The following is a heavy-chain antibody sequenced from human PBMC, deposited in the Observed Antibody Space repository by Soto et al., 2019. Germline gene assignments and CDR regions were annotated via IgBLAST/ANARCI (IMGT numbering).Heavy chain of an antibody. V-gene: IGHV3-21*01. D-gene: IGHD2-2*01. CDR1: GFTFRSHS. J-gene: IGHJ6*03. CDR3: ARENKDVNKSTSISSGFHGMDV. CDR2: ISTSSSFI. Sequence: PGGSLRLSCEGSGFTFRSHSMNWVRQAPGRGLEWVASISTSSSFIYYGDSVRGRFIISRDNAKNSLDLQMDSLRVEDTAVYYCARENKDVNKSTSISSGFHGMDVWGKAITVTVSS.